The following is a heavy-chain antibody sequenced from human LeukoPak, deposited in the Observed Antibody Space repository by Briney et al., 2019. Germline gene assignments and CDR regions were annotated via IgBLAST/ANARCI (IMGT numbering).Heavy chain of an antibody. J-gene: IGHJ5*02. Sequence: PGGSLRLSCAASGFTFSSYAMSWVRQAPGKGLEWVSAISGSGGSTYYADSMKDRFTISRDNAKNSLYLQMNSLRAEDTAVYYCARDICSSTSCYTGYHWFDPWGQGTLVTVSS. CDR3: ARDICSSTSCYTGYHWFDP. CDR1: GFTFSSYA. CDR2: ISGSGGST. D-gene: IGHD2-2*02. V-gene: IGHV3-23*01.